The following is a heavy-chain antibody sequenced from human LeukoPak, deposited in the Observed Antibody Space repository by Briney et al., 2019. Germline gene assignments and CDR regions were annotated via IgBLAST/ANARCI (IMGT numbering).Heavy chain of an antibody. Sequence: SVKVSCRASGGTFSSYAISWVRQAPGQGLEWMGGIIPIFGTANYAQKFQGRVTITADESTSTAYMELSSLRSEDTAVYYCARGKRPSGMWIVDNSWYYYGMDVWGQGTTVTVSS. CDR1: GGTFSSYA. D-gene: IGHD1-1*01. CDR2: IIPIFGTA. V-gene: IGHV1-69*13. J-gene: IGHJ6*02. CDR3: ARGKRPSGMWIVDNSWYYYGMDV.